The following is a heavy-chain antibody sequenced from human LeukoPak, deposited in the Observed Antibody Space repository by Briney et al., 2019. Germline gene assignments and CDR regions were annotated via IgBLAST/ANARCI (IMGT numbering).Heavy chain of an antibody. CDR1: GFTFSSYW. CDR2: IKQDGSEE. CDR3: ARDRGSHYYDAWDY. Sequence: GGSLRLSCAASGFTFSSYWMSWVRQAPGKGLEWVANIKQDGSEEYYVDSVKGRFTISRDNAKNSLYLQMNSLRAEDTAVYYCARDRGSHYYDAWDYWGQRTLVTVSS. J-gene: IGHJ4*02. D-gene: IGHD3-22*01. V-gene: IGHV3-7*01.